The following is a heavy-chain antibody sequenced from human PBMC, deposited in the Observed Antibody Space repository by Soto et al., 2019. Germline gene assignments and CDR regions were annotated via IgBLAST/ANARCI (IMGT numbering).Heavy chain of an antibody. Sequence: GGSLRLSCAASGFTFSSYWMSWVRQAPGKGLEWVANIKQDGNEKYYVDSVKGRFTISRDNVQNSLYLQMNSLRAEDTAVYYCARDQVDYLYYMDVWGKGTTVTVSS. CDR3: ARDQVDYLYYMDV. CDR2: IKQDGNEK. V-gene: IGHV3-7*01. CDR1: GFTFSSYW. J-gene: IGHJ6*03. D-gene: IGHD2-15*01.